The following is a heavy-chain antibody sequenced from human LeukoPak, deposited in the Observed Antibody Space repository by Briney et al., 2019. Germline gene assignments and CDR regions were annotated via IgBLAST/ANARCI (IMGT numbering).Heavy chain of an antibody. CDR3: ARVSRFRYCTNGVCYGYYYYMDV. CDR2: ISGSGGST. J-gene: IGHJ6*03. CDR1: GFTFSSYA. D-gene: IGHD2-8*01. Sequence: GGSLRLSCAASGFTFSSYAMSWVRQAPGKGLEWVSAISGSGGSTYYADSVKGRFTISRDNSKNTLYLQMNSLRAEDTAVYYCARVSRFRYCTNGVCYGYYYYMDVWGKGTTVTVSS. V-gene: IGHV3-23*01.